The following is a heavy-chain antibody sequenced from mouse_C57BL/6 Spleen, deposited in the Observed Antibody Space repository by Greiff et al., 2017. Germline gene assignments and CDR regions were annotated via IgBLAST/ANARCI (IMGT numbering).Heavy chain of an antibody. J-gene: IGHJ3*01. CDR2: ISSGGDYI. V-gene: IGHV5-9-1*02. Sequence: EVKVVESGEGLVKPGGSLKLSCAASGFTFSSYAMSWVRQTPEKRLEWVAYISSGGDYIYYADTVKGRFTISRDNARNTLYLQMSSLKSEDTAMYYCTRDVLRSPWFAYWGQGTLVTVSA. CDR1: GFTFSSYA. CDR3: TRDVLRSPWFAY. D-gene: IGHD1-1*01.